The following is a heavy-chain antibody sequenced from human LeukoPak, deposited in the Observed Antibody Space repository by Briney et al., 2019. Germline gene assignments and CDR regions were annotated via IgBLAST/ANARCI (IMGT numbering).Heavy chain of an antibody. D-gene: IGHD6-13*01. J-gene: IGHJ4*02. CDR1: GGSISSYY. Sequence: SETLSLTCTVSGGSISSYYWSWIRQPPGKGLEGIGYIYYSGSTNYNPSLKSRVTISVDTSKNQFSLKLSSVTAADTAVYYCARDSGSSWYDYWGQGTLVTVSS. CDR2: IYYSGST. V-gene: IGHV4-59*01. CDR3: ARDSGSSWYDY.